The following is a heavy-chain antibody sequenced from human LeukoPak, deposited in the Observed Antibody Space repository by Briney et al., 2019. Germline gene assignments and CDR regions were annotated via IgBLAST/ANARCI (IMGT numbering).Heavy chain of an antibody. CDR1: GFTFSSYA. V-gene: IGHV3-66*01. J-gene: IGHJ6*02. CDR2: IYSGGST. Sequence: GGSLRLSCAASGFTFSSYAMSWVRQAPGKGLEWVSVIYSGGSTYYADSVKGRFTISRDNSKNTLYLQMNSLRAEDTAVYYCARDDDFWSGYDYYGMDVWGQGTTVTVSS. CDR3: ARDDDFWSGYDYYGMDV. D-gene: IGHD3-3*01.